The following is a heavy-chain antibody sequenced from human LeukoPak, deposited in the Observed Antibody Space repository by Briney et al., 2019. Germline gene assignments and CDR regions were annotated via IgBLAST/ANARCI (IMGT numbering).Heavy chain of an antibody. V-gene: IGHV3-23*01. Sequence: PGGSLRLSCAASGVTFSYYAMSWVRQAPGEGLEWVSAISGSGDSTYYADSVKGRFTISRDNSKNTLYLQMNSLRADDTAVYYCAGSLAYCGGDCRLGDYWGQGTLVTVSS. CDR2: ISGSGDST. J-gene: IGHJ4*02. D-gene: IGHD2-21*02. CDR3: AGSLAYCGGDCRLGDY. CDR1: GVTFSYYA.